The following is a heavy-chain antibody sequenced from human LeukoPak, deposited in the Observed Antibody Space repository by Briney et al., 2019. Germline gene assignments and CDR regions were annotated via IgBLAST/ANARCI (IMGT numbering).Heavy chain of an antibody. D-gene: IGHD6-13*01. J-gene: IGHJ3*02. CDR2: IYYSGST. CDR1: GGSISSGGYY. V-gene: IGHV4-31*01. Sequence: KPSQTLSLTSTVSGGSISSGGYYWSWIRQHPGKGLEWIGYIYYSGSTYYNPSLKSQVTISVDTSKNQFSLKLSSVTAADTAVYYCAREAAAAGTGAFDIWGQGTMVTVSS. CDR3: AREAAAAGTGAFDI.